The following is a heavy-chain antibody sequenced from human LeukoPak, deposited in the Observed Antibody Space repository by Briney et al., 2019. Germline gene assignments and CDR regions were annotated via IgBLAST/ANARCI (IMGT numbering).Heavy chain of an antibody. V-gene: IGHV1-69*04. CDR3: ARDEMQGYDY. D-gene: IGHD2-15*01. CDR1: GGTFSSYA. CDR2: IIPILGIA. J-gene: IGHJ4*02. Sequence: GASVKVSCKASGGTFSSYANSWVRQAPGQGLEWMGRIIPILGIANYAQKFQGRVTITADKSTSTAYMELSSLRSEDTAVYYCARDEMQGYDYWGQGTLVTVSS.